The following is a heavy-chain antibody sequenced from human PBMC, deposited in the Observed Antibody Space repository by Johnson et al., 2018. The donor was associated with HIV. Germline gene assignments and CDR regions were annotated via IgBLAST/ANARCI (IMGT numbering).Heavy chain of an antibody. CDR2: IRFDGSYK. J-gene: IGHJ3*02. CDR1: GFIFSSYG. V-gene: IGHV3-30*02. Sequence: QVQLVESGGGVVQRGGSLRLACAASGFIFSSYGMHWVRQAPGKGLEWVAFIRFDGSYKFYADSVKGRFTLSRDNSKNTLYLQMNSLKADDTAIYYCAKDEEGYSSAWSAGTAFDIWGQGTMVTVSS. CDR3: AKDEEGYSSAWSAGTAFDI. D-gene: IGHD6-13*01.